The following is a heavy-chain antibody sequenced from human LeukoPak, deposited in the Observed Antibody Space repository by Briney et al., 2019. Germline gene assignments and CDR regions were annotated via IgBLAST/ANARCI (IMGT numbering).Heavy chain of an antibody. CDR2: INAGNGNT. V-gene: IGHV1-3*01. Sequence: EASVKVSCKASGGTFSSYAISWVRQAPGQRLEWMGWINAGNGNTKYSQKFQGRVTITRDTSASTAYMELSSLRSEDTAVYYCARDYSGSYYRNTFDYWGQGTLVTVSS. CDR3: ARDYSGSYYRNTFDY. D-gene: IGHD1-26*01. J-gene: IGHJ4*02. CDR1: GGTFSSYA.